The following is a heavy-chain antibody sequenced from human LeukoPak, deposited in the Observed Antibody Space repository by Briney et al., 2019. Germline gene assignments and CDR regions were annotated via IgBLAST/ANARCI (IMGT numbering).Heavy chain of an antibody. D-gene: IGHD6-19*01. V-gene: IGHV3-23*01. J-gene: IGHJ4*02. CDR1: GFTVSSNY. CDR3: AKDEGLYSSGWSQVPFDY. CDR2: ISGSGGST. Sequence: PGGSLRLSCAASGFTVSSNYMSWVRQAPGKGLEWVSAISGSGGSTYYADSVKGRFTISRDNSKNTLYLQMNSLRAEDTAVYYCAKDEGLYSSGWSQVPFDYWGQGTLVTVSS.